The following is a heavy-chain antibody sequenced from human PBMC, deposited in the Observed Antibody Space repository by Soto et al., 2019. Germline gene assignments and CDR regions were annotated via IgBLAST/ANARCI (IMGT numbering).Heavy chain of an antibody. CDR3: TRSDYGDAPGY. CDR1: GFPFYVYG. Sequence: GGSLRFSCATSGFPFYVYGMTWVRQAPGKGLEWVSSITSNGNFLYYADAVRGRFTISRDNPKASLSLEMNNLRAEDTAVYYCTRSDYGDAPGYWGQGTLVTVSS. V-gene: IGHV3-21*01. J-gene: IGHJ4*02. D-gene: IGHD4-17*01. CDR2: ITSNGNFL.